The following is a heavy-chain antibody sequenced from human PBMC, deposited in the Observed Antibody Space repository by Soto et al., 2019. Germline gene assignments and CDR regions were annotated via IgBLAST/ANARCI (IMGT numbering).Heavy chain of an antibody. V-gene: IGHV3-21*01. D-gene: IGHD1-7*01. Sequence: GGALRLSCAASGFSFSIDSMGWVRQAPGKGLEWVSSISSSGSFMNYADSVKGRFTISRDNAKNSLYLQMSGLKDEDTAVYYCERHPPTGTTLDWADSWGQGTLVTVYS. CDR1: GFSFSIDS. CDR2: ISSSGSFM. J-gene: IGHJ4*02. CDR3: ERHPPTGTTLDWADS.